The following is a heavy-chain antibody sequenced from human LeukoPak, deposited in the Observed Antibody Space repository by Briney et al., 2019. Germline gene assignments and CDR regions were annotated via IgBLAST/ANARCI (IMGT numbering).Heavy chain of an antibody. D-gene: IGHD1-20*01. CDR1: GFTLSDYA. CDR2: ISGSGETT. CDR3: AKRRDAGITGTTGGLDV. V-gene: IGHV3-23*01. Sequence: GGSLRLSCAASGFTLSDYAMSWVRQAPGEGVEWVSGISGSGETTFYADSVRGRFAISRDISKTTLYLQINSLRAEDAAVYYCAKRRDAGITGTTGGLDVWGQGTTVTVSS. J-gene: IGHJ3*01.